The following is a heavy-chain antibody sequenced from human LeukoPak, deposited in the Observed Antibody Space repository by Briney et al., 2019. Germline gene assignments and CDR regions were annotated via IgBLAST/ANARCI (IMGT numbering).Heavy chain of an antibody. CDR2: ISHGGST. CDR1: GGSLSGHY. J-gene: IGHJ4*02. CDR3: ARQSISGSSLSYFDY. D-gene: IGHD3-22*01. V-gene: IGHV4-34*01. Sequence: KSSETLSLTCAVYGGSLSGHYWSWIRQPPGKGLEWIGEISHGGSTKYNPSLKSRVTISVDTSRNQFSLKLSSVTAADTAVYYCARQSISGSSLSYFDYWGQGTLVNVSS.